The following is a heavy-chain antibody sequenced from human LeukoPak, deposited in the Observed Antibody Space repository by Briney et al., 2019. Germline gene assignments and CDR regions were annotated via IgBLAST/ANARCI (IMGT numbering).Heavy chain of an antibody. J-gene: IGHJ6*03. V-gene: IGHV1-69*06. D-gene: IGHD3-3*01. CDR1: GGTFSSYA. CDR3: ARDRRFLEWLGGEDYYYYYMDV. Sequence: SVKVSCKASGGTFSSYAISWVRQAPGQGLERMGGIIPIFGTANYAQKFQGRVTITADKSTSTAYMELSSLRSEDTAVYYCARDRRFLEWLGGEDYYYYYMDVWGKGTTVTVSS. CDR2: IIPIFGTA.